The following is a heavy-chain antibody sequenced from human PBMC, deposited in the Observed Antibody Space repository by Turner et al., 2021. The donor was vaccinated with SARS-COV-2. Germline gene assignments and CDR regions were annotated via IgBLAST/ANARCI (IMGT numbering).Heavy chain of an antibody. V-gene: IGHV3-30*02. D-gene: IGHD3-9*01. Sequence: QVQLVESGGGVVQPGGTLGLSGAAPGDIVTNHNLHWVRQAPGKGLEWVAAILRDRSDQYYADSVKGRFTISRDTSKKTVILQMNALRAEDTATYFCAKDLTVPGAPSSYWYFDFWGRGALVTVSS. J-gene: IGHJ2*01. CDR1: GDIVTNHN. CDR3: AKDLTVPGAPSSYWYFDF. CDR2: ILRDRSDQ.